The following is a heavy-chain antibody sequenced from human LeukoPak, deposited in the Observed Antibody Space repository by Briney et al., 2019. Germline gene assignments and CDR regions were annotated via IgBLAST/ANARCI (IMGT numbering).Heavy chain of an antibody. D-gene: IGHD5-18*01. CDR2: ISTSSSYI. J-gene: IGHJ5*02. Sequence: PGGSLRLSCAASGFTFSSYSMNWVRQAPGKGLEWVSFISTSSSYIYYADSVKGRFTISRDSAKNSLYLQMNSLRAEDTAVYYCARDSGGYRMYNWFDPWGQGTLVTVSS. CDR3: ARDSGGYRMYNWFDP. CDR1: GFTFSSYS. V-gene: IGHV3-21*01.